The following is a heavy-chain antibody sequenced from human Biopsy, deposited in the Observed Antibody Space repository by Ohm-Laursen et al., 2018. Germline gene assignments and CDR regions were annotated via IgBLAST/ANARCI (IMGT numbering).Heavy chain of an antibody. D-gene: IGHD3-22*01. CDR2: INPNNDNT. V-gene: IGHV1-46*01. Sequence: SVKVSCKVSGYTFTSYYLHWVRQAPGQGLEWMGRINPNNDNTAYAQKFQGRITMTKDTSTSTVYMDVSSLTFDDSAVYYCARGPRGLVVITTTALYFDYWGQGNLVTVSS. CDR1: GYTFTSYY. CDR3: ARGPRGLVVITTTALYFDY. J-gene: IGHJ4*02.